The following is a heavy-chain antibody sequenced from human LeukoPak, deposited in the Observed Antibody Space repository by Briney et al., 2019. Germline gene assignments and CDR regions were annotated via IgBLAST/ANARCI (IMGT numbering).Heavy chain of an antibody. CDR1: GGSISSSRYY. CDR3: ARRYCSSTSCPEFDY. D-gene: IGHD2-2*01. Sequence: KASETLSLTCTVSGGSISSSRYYWGWIRQPPGKGLEWIGSIYYSGSTYYNPSLKSRVTISVDTSKNQFSLKLSSVTAADTAVYYCARRYCSSTSCPEFDYWGQGTLVTVSS. CDR2: IYYSGST. J-gene: IGHJ4*02. V-gene: IGHV4-39*01.